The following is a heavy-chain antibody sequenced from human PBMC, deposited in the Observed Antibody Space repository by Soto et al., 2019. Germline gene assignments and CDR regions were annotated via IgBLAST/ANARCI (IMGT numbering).Heavy chain of an antibody. CDR2: ISGSGGST. CDR1: GFTFSSYA. J-gene: IGHJ3*02. V-gene: IGHV3-23*01. Sequence: GGSLRLSCAASGFTFSSYAMSWVRQAPGKGLEWVSAISGSGGSTYYADSVKGRFTISRDNSKNTLYLQMNSLRAEDTAVYYCAKVSLLRYFDWFDSRRDAFDIWGQGTMVTVSS. CDR3: AKVSLLRYFDWFDSRRDAFDI. D-gene: IGHD3-9*01.